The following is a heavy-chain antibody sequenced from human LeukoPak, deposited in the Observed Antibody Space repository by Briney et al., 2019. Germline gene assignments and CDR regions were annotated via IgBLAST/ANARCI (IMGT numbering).Heavy chain of an antibody. D-gene: IGHD5-18*01. CDR3: AGGYSYGHFDY. V-gene: IGHV1-69*15. Sequence: AASVKVSCKASGGTFSSYAISWVRQAPGQGLEWMGRIIPIFGTANYAQKFQGRVTITADESTSTAYMELSSLRSEDTAVYYCAGGYSYGHFDYWGQGTLVTVSS. J-gene: IGHJ4*02. CDR2: IIPIFGTA. CDR1: GGTFSSYA.